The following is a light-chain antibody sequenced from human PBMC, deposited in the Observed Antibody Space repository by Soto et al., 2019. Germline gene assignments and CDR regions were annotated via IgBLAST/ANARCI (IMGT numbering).Light chain of an antibody. CDR3: QQRSNWPRT. CDR2: DAY. V-gene: IGKV3-11*01. CDR1: QSVGSY. J-gene: IGKJ1*01. Sequence: EIVLTQSPATLSLSPGERATLSCRASQSVGSYLAWYQQKPGQAPRLLIYDAYNRATGIPARFSGSGSGTDFTLTISSLEPGDFAVYYCQQRSNWPRTFGQGTKVEIK.